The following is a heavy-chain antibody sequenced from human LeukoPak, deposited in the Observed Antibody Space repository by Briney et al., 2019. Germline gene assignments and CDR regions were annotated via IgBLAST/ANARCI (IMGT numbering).Heavy chain of an antibody. CDR1: GGSISSGGYS. V-gene: IGHV4-30-4*07. CDR2: IYYSGST. Sequence: PSETLSLTCAVSGGSISSGGYSWSWIRQPPGKGLEWIGYIYYSGSTYYNPSLKSRVTISVETSKNQFSLKLSSVTAADTAVYYCARSLGGSYFYIDYWGQGTLVTVSS. CDR3: ARSLGGSYFYIDY. D-gene: IGHD1-26*01. J-gene: IGHJ4*02.